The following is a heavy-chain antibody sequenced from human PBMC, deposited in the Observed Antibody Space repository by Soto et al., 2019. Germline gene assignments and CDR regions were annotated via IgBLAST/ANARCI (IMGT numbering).Heavy chain of an antibody. V-gene: IGHV3-9*01. CDR3: AKGFCSSTRCLTYSYMDV. Sequence: EVQLVESGGGLVQPGRSLRLSCAASGFSFDEYAMHWVRQAPGKGLEWVYGVSWNSGTMGYGDSVRGRFAISRDNAKNSLYLQMNSLTTEDTALYYCAKGFCSSTRCLTYSYMDVWGKGTTVTVSS. CDR2: VSWNSGTM. J-gene: IGHJ6*03. CDR1: GFSFDEYA. D-gene: IGHD2-2*01.